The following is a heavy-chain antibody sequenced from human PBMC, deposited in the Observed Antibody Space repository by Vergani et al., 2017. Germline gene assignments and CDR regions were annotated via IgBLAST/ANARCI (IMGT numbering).Heavy chain of an antibody. Sequence: QVQLQQSGAGLLKPSETLSLTCAVYGGPLSGYYWSWIRQPPGKELEWIGEISESGSTNYNPSLKSRVTISIDTSKSHFSLKLSSVTAADTAVYYCARVVMYGWFDPWGQGTLVAVP. CDR1: GGPLSGYY. J-gene: IGHJ5*02. CDR2: ISESGST. D-gene: IGHD2-8*01. CDR3: ARVVMYGWFDP. V-gene: IGHV4-34*01.